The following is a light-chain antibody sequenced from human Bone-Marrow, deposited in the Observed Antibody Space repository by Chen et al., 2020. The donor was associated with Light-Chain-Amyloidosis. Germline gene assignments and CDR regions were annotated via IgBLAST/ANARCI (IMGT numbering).Light chain of an antibody. CDR3: SSYTSTSTLWV. CDR2: EVV. CDR1: SSDIGGHDF. V-gene: IGLV2-14*01. J-gene: IGLJ3*02. Sequence: QSALTQPASVSGSPGQSITISCTGTSSDIGGHDFVSWYQQYPGKAPKLLIYEVVIRPSGVSNRLSCSKSGNTASLTVSGLQAEDEGTYYCSSYTSTSTLWVFGGGTNLAVL.